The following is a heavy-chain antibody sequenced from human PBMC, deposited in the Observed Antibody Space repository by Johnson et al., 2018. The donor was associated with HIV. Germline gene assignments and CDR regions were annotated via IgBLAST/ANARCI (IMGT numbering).Heavy chain of an antibody. D-gene: IGHD6-13*01. V-gene: IGHV3-30*04. CDR1: GITFSSNS. CDR2: ISSDGSNK. J-gene: IGHJ3*02. CDR3: AYGYSSSWGGLGHAFDI. Sequence: QVQLVESGGGVVQPGRSLRLSCAASGITFSSNSMHWVRQVPGKGLEWVAFISSDGSNKYYADSVKGRFTISRDNSKNTLYLQMNSLRAEDTAVYYCAYGYSSSWGGLGHAFDIWGQGTIVTVSS.